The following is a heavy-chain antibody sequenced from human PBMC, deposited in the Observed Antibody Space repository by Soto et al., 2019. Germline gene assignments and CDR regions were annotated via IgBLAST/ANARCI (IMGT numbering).Heavy chain of an antibody. J-gene: IGHJ5*01. CDR3: ARLGAYYQSLDS. D-gene: IGHD3-22*01. CDR1: GDSVSSSDYY. CDR2: ISYSGTT. V-gene: IGHV4-61*08. Sequence: SETLSLTCTVSGDSVSSSDYYWSWIRQPPGKGLEWIGYISYSGTTNYNPSLQSRVTISLETSKSQFSLRLTSVTVADTAVYYCARLGAYYQSLDSWSPGTLVTVSS.